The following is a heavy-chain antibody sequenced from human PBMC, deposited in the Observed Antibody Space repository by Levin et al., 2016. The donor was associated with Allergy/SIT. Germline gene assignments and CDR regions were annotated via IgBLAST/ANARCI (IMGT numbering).Heavy chain of an antibody. Sequence: SETLSLTCAVYGGSFSGYYWSWIRQPPGKGLEWIGEINHSGSTNYNPSLKSRVTISVDTSKNQFSLKLSSVTAADTAVYYCAIGTDSSGYLPSYWGQGTLVTVSS. CDR3: AIGTDSSGYLPSY. CDR2: INHSGST. D-gene: IGHD3-22*01. V-gene: IGHV4-34*01. CDR1: GGSFSGYY. J-gene: IGHJ4*02.